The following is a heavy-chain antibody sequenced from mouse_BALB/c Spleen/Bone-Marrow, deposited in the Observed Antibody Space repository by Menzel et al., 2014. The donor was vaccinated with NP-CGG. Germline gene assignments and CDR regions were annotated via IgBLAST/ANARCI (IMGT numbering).Heavy chain of an antibody. CDR1: GYTFTSYV. J-gene: IGHJ3*01. CDR2: INPYNDGT. D-gene: IGHD2-2*01. CDR3: ARGGYGSWFAY. V-gene: IGHV1-14*01. Sequence: EVKLVESGPELVKPGASVKMSCKASGYTFTSYVMHWVKQKPGQGLEWIGYINPYNDGTKYNEKFKGKATLTSDKSPSTAYMELSSPTSEDSAVYYCARGGYGSWFAYWGQGTLVTVSA.